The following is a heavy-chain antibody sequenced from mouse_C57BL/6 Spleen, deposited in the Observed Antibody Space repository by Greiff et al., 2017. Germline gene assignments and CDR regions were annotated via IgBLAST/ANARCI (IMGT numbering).Heavy chain of an antibody. CDR2: INPNNGGT. CDR3: AISYYDGSSYYAMDY. Sequence: VQLQQSGPELVKPGASVKMSCKASGYTFTDYNMHWVKQSHGKSLEWIGYINPNNGGTSYNQKFKGKATLNVNKSSSTTYMELRSLTSEDSAVYYCAISYYDGSSYYAMDYWGQGTSVTVSS. J-gene: IGHJ4*01. CDR1: GYTFTDYN. V-gene: IGHV1-22*01. D-gene: IGHD1-1*01.